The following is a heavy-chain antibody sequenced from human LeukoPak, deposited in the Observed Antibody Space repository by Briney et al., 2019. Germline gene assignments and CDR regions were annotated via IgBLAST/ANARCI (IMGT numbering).Heavy chain of an antibody. J-gene: IGHJ3*02. V-gene: IGHV4-30-2*01. Sequence: PSETLSLTRAVSGGSISSGGYSWSWIRQPPGKGLEWIGYIYHSGSTYYNPSLKSRVTISVDRSKNQFSLKLSSVTAADTAVYYCARGPSYDSSGYYVAFDIWGQGTMVTVSS. CDR3: ARGPSYDSSGYYVAFDI. D-gene: IGHD3-22*01. CDR1: GGSISSGGYS. CDR2: IYHSGST.